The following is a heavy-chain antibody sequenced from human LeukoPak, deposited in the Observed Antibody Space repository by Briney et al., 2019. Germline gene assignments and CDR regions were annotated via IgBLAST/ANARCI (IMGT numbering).Heavy chain of an antibody. J-gene: IGHJ4*02. D-gene: IGHD5-18*01. CDR2: ISAYNGNT. Sequence: GSVKVSCKGSGFTLTSYGISLVRQAPWQRLGWMGWISAYNGNTNYAQKLQGRVTMTTDTSTSTVYMELSGLRSDDTAVYYCARGDKYSYGPGDWGQGTLVTVSS. CDR3: ARGDKYSYGPGD. CDR1: GFTLTSYG. V-gene: IGHV1-18*01.